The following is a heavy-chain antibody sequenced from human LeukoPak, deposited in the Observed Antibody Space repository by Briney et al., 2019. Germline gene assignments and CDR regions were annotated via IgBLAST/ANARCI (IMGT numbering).Heavy chain of an antibody. CDR2: IYYRGGT. D-gene: IGHD6-19*01. CDR1: GGSLSNYY. V-gene: IGHV4-59*01. CDR3: ARVGSGYSSGWYPANY. J-gene: IGHJ4*02. Sequence: SGTLSLTCSVSGGSLSNYYWSWIRQPPGKGLEWIGYIYYRGGTNYNASLKSRVTISVDTSKNQFYLRLTSVTAADTAVYYCARVGSGYSSGWYPANYWGQGTLVIVSS.